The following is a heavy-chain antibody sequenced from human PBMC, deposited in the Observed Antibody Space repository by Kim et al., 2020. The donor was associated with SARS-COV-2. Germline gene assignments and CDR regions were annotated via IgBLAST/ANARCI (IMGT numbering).Heavy chain of an antibody. J-gene: IGHJ2*01. CDR1: GGSISSSNW. Sequence: SETLSLTCAVSGGSISSSNWWSWVRQPPGKGLEWIGEIYHSGSTNYNPSLKSRVTISVDKSKNQFSLKLSSVTAADTAVYYCAGRTHIVVVTDAFDLWGRGTLVTVSS. CDR3: AGRTHIVVVTDAFDL. V-gene: IGHV4-4*02. D-gene: IGHD2-21*02. CDR2: IYHSGST.